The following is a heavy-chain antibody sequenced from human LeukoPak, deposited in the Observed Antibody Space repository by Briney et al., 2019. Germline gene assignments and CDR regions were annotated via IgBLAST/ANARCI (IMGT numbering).Heavy chain of an antibody. D-gene: IGHD3-22*01. CDR3: ARSMIVVVNNWFDP. CDR1: GYTFTGYY. Sequence: ASVKVSCKASGYTFTGYYMHWVRQAPGKGLEWMGWINPDSGGTNYAQKFQGRVTMTRDTSISTAYMELSRLRSDDTAVYYCARSMIVVVNNWFDPWGQGTLVTVSS. J-gene: IGHJ5*02. CDR2: INPDSGGT. V-gene: IGHV1-2*02.